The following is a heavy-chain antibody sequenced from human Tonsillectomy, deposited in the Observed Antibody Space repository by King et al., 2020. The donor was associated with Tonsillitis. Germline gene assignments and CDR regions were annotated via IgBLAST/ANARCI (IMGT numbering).Heavy chain of an antibody. D-gene: IGHD3-9*01. CDR2: ISYDGSNK. J-gene: IGHJ6*02. V-gene: IGHV3-30*18. CDR3: AKDFAHSTWSYYDILTGSLDYYYYGMDV. Sequence: VQLVESGGGVVQPGRSLRLSCAASGFTFSSYGMHWVRQAPGKGLEWVAVISYDGSNKYYADSVKGRFTISRDNSKNTLYLQMNSLRAEDTAVYYCAKDFAHSTWSYYDILTGSLDYYYYGMDVWGQGTTVTVSS. CDR1: GFTFSSYG.